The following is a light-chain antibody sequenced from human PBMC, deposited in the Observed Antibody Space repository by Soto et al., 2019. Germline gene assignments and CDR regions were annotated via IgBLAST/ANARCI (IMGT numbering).Light chain of an antibody. CDR1: SSDVGAYNY. J-gene: IGLJ1*01. Sequence: QSALTQPASVSGSPGQSITISCTGTSSDVGAYNYVSWFQQYPGEAPKLMIYDVSNRPSGVSNRFSGSKSGNTASLTISGLQAEDEADYYCCSYTSSSTDVFGTGTKVTVL. V-gene: IGLV2-14*01. CDR2: DVS. CDR3: CSYTSSSTDV.